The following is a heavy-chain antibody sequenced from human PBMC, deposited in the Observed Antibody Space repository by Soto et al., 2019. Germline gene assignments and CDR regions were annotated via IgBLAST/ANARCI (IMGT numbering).Heavy chain of an antibody. CDR1: GFTVSSNY. D-gene: IGHD3-10*01. CDR3: ARDPGDGGFDY. J-gene: IGHJ4*02. Sequence: GGSLSRSWAASGFTVSSNYMSWVRQAPGKGLEWVSVIYSGGSTYYADSVKGRFTISRDNSKNTLYLQMNSLRAEDTAVYYCARDPGDGGFDYWGQGTLVTVSS. CDR2: IYSGGST. V-gene: IGHV3-53*01.